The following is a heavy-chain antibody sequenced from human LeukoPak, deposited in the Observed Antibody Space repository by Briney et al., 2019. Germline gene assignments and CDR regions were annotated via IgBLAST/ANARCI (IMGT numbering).Heavy chain of an antibody. J-gene: IGHJ4*02. CDR1: GYSITELS. Sequence: GASVKVSCKVSGYSITELSTHWVRQAPGKGLEWMGSFDPGSGEIIYEQKFQDGVTMTEDTSTDTAYMELSSLRSEDTALYYCATGTHYDLLPFWGQGTLVTVSS. CDR2: FDPGSGEI. CDR3: ATGTHYDLLPF. V-gene: IGHV1-24*01. D-gene: IGHD3-9*01.